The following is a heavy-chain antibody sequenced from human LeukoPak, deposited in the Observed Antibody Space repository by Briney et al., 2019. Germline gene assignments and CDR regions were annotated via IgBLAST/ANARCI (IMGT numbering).Heavy chain of an antibody. D-gene: IGHD3-22*01. J-gene: IGHJ4*02. CDR2: IKHDGSEK. Sequence: PGGSLRLSCAASGFTFSSYWMSWVRQAPGKGLEWVANIKHDGSEKYYVDSVKGRFTISRDNAKNSLYLQMNSLRAEDTAVYYCARMGYDSSGYPHSFYDYWGQGTLVTVSS. V-gene: IGHV3-7*01. CDR1: GFTFSSYW. CDR3: ARMGYDSSGYPHSFYDY.